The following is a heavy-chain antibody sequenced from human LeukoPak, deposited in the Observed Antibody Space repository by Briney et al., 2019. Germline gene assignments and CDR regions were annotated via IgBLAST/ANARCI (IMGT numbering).Heavy chain of an antibody. J-gene: IGHJ4*01. CDR1: GYTFTSDV. CDR3: ASGNYYGSSGYYFEFAPDN. D-gene: IGHD3-22*01. V-gene: IGHV1-8*01. CDR2: MNPNSGKT. Sequence: SVKVSCKASGYTFTSDVINWGRQATGEGREWMGWMNPNSGKTGYAQKFQGRVTMSRNTSIRTAYMELSGLRSEDTGVYITASGNYYGSSGYYFEFAPDNWGQGTRGTVSS.